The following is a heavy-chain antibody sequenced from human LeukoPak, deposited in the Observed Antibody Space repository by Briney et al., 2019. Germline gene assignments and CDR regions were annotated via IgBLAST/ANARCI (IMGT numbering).Heavy chain of an antibody. Sequence: GASVKVSCKASGYTFTSYDINWVRQATGQGLEWMGWMNPNSGNTGYAQKFQGRVTMTRNTSIGTAYMELSSLRSEDTAVYYCARGRVVTAHAFDIWGQGTMVTVSS. D-gene: IGHD2-21*02. J-gene: IGHJ3*02. CDR3: ARGRVVTAHAFDI. CDR2: MNPNSGNT. V-gene: IGHV1-8*01. CDR1: GYTFTSYD.